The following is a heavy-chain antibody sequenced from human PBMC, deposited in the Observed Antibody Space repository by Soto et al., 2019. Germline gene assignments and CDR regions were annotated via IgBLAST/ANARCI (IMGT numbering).Heavy chain of an antibody. D-gene: IGHD6-13*01. Sequence: QVQLQESGPGLVKPSETLSLTCTVSGGSISSYYWSWIRQPPGKGLEWIGYIYYSGSTNYNPSLKSRVTISVDTSENQFSLKLSSVTAADTAVYYCARGASQLWTGSSIAAAGTGVYWGQGTLVTVSS. J-gene: IGHJ4*02. CDR3: ARGASQLWTGSSIAAAGTGVY. V-gene: IGHV4-59*01. CDR2: IYYSGST. CDR1: GGSISSYY.